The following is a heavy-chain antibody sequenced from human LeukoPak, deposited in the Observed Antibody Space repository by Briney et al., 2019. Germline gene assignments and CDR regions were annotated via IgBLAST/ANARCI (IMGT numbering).Heavy chain of an antibody. V-gene: IGHV1-2*02. J-gene: IGHJ4*02. Sequence: ASVKVSCKTSGYPFSDYYIHWIRQASGQGLESMGWINPKIGDTKYAQRSQGRLTITMDTSIDTVYMELRSLRYDDTAVYYCARLSALWGQGTLVTVSS. CDR1: GYPFSDYY. CDR2: INPKIGDT. CDR3: ARLSAL.